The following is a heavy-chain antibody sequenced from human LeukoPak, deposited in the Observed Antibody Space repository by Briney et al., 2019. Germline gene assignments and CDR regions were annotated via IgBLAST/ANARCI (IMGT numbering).Heavy chain of an antibody. J-gene: IGHJ6*03. CDR3: AGRTVVAGRHYYYYMDV. CDR2: IYSGGST. CDR1: GFTVSSNY. D-gene: IGHD2-15*01. V-gene: IGHV3-53*01. Sequence: SGGSLRLSCAASGFTVSSNYMSWVRQAPGKGLEWVSVIYSGGSTYYADSVKGRFTISRDNSKNTLYLQMNSLRAEDTAVYYCAGRTVVAGRHYYYYMDVWGKGTTVTVS.